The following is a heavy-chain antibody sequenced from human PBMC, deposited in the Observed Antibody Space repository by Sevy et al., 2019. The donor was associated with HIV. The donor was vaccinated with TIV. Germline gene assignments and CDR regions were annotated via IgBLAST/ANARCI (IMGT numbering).Heavy chain of an antibody. J-gene: IGHJ4*02. CDR3: ARDSTTRPRVLDY. V-gene: IGHV4-59*01. CDR1: GGSISSYF. CDR2: IYFTGNT. D-gene: IGHD1-1*01. Sequence: SETLSLTCSVSGGSISSYFWTWVRQSPGKGLEWIGNIYFTGNTDYSPDLKSRVILSLDTSKSQFSLTLKSVTAADTAIYFCARDSTTRPRVLDYWGQGTLVTVSS.